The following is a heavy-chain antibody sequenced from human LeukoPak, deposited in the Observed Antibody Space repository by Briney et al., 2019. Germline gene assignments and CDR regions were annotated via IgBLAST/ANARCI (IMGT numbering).Heavy chain of an antibody. CDR3: ARQKYYDILTGYSGLDY. J-gene: IGHJ4*02. CDR2: IYYSGST. Sequence: SETLSLTCTISGGSISSYYWSWIRQPPGKGLEWIGYIYYSGSTNYNPSLKSRVTISVDTSKNQFSLKLSSVTAADTAVYYCARQKYYDILTGYSGLDYWGQGTLVTVSS. D-gene: IGHD3-9*01. V-gene: IGHV4-59*08. CDR1: GGSISSYY.